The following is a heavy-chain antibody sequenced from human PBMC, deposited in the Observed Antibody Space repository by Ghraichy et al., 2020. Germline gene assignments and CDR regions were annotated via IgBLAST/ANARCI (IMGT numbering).Heavy chain of an antibody. J-gene: IGHJ4*02. V-gene: IGHV3-23*01. CDR2: ISGSGGST. Sequence: ETLSLTCAASGFTFSSYAMSWVRQAPGKGLEWVSAISGSGGSTYYADSVKGRFTISRDNSKNTLYLQMNSLRAEDTAVYYCATTPPRSGALYDFWSGWDLKGNFDYWGQGTLVTVSS. CDR3: ATTPPRSGALYDFWSGWDLKGNFDY. D-gene: IGHD3-3*01. CDR1: GFTFSSYA.